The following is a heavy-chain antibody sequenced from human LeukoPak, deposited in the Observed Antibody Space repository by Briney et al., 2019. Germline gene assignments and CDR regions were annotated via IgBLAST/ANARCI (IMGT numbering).Heavy chain of an antibody. J-gene: IGHJ4*02. Sequence: PGRSLRLSCAASGFTFSSYAMHWVRQAPGKGLEWVAVISYDGSNKYYADSVKGRFTISRDNSKNTLYLQMNSLRAEDTAVYYCARGRAARNFDYWGQGTLVTVSS. V-gene: IGHV3-30*04. CDR1: GFTFSSYA. D-gene: IGHD6-6*01. CDR3: ARGRAARNFDY. CDR2: ISYDGSNK.